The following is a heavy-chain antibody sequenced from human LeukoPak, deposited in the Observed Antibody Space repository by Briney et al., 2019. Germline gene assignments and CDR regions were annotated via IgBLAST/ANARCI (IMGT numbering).Heavy chain of an antibody. CDR1: GGSFGGYY. Sequence: SETLSLTCAVYGGSFGGYYWSWIRQPPGKGLEWIGEINHSGSTNYNPSLKSRVTISVDTSKNQFSLKLSSVTAADTAVYYCARFRKTYYYYYYMDVWGKGTTVTVSS. J-gene: IGHJ6*03. CDR2: INHSGST. CDR3: ARFRKTYYYYYYMDV. V-gene: IGHV4-34*01.